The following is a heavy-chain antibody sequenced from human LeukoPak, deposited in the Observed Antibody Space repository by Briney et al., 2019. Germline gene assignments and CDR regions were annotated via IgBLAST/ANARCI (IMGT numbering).Heavy chain of an antibody. CDR3: ARHSDGSSSSYFDY. CDR2: IYPGDSDT. D-gene: IGHD6-6*01. CDR1: GYSFTTYW. V-gene: IGHV5-51*01. Sequence: GESLKISCKGSGYSFTTYWIGWVRQMPGKGLEWMGIIYPGDSDTTYSPSFQGQVTISVDRSISTAYLQLSSLKASDTAMYYCARHSDGSSSSYFDYWGQGTLVTVSS. J-gene: IGHJ4*02.